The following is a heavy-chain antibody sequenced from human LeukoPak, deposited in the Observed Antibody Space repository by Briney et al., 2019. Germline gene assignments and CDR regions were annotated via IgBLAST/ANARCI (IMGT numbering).Heavy chain of an antibody. CDR1: GVTFSSYS. J-gene: IGHJ6*03. D-gene: IGHD6-13*01. CDR2: ISSSSTTI. Sequence: GGSLRLSCAASGVTFSSYSMNWVPQAPGKGLEGVSYISSSSTTIYYVDSVKGRFTISRDNAKNSLYLQINSLRDEDTAVYYCARDAQHLVDLYYYYYYMDVWGKGTTVTVSS. V-gene: IGHV3-48*02. CDR3: ARDAQHLVDLYYYYYYMDV.